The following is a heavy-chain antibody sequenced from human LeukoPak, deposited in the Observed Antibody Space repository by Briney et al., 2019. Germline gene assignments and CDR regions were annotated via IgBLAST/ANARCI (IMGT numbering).Heavy chain of an antibody. CDR2: ASHAGIT. V-gene: IGHV4-34*01. J-gene: IGHJ4*02. Sequence: KTSETLSLTCAVFGESFVGRHWSWIRQTPGKRLEWLGEASHAGITNYNPSLKSRVSISVDTSKDQFSLTLTSVTAADTAVYYCARGRANWDYDFDYWGQGTPVTVSS. CDR1: GESFVGRH. CDR3: ARGRANWDYDFDY. D-gene: IGHD1-7*01.